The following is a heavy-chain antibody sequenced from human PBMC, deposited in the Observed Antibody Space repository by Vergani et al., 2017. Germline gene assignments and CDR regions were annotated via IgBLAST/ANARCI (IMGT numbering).Heavy chain of an antibody. D-gene: IGHD5-18*01. CDR2: INHSGST. J-gene: IGHJ5*02. V-gene: IGHV4-34*01. Sequence: QVQLQQWGAGLLKPSETLSLTCAVYGGSFSGYYWSWIRQPPGTGLEWIGEINHSGSTNYNPSLKSRVPISVDTSKNQFSLKLSSVTAADTAVYYCARGYSYGFRFDPWGQGTLVTVSS. CDR3: ARGYSYGFRFDP. CDR1: GGSFSGYY.